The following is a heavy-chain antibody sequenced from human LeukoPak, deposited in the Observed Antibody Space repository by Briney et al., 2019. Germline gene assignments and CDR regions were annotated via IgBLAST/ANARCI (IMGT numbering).Heavy chain of an antibody. CDR3: ARDSDEFTTFDI. V-gene: IGHV3-21*01. CDR1: GFTLSSYS. Sequence: PGGSLRLSCAASGFTLSSYSMNWVRQAPGKGLEWVSSISSGSSYLYYADSVKGRFTISRDNAKNSLYLQMNSLRAEDTAVYYCARDSDEFTTFDIGGQGTMVTLSS. CDR2: ISSGSSYL. J-gene: IGHJ3*02. D-gene: IGHD3-10*01.